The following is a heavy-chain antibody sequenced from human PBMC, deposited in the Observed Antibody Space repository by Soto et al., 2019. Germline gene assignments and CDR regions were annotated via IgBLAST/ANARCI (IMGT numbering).Heavy chain of an antibody. Sequence: EVQLLESGGGLVQPGGSLRLSCATSGFTFGTYGLSWVRQAPGKGLEWVSTISVSGGTYYADSVKGRFSISRDNSKNSLYLQMNSLRAEDTAMYYCAQRDGVGPRSDVRTYYFDYWGQGTPVTVSS. D-gene: IGHD2-8*01. V-gene: IGHV3-23*01. CDR3: AQRDGVGPRSDVRTYYFDY. J-gene: IGHJ4*02. CDR1: GFTFGTYG. CDR2: ISVSGGT.